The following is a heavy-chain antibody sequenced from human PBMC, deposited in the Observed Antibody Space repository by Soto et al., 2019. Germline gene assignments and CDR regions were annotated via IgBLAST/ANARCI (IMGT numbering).Heavy chain of an antibody. CDR2: IYYSGST. Sequence: SETLSLTCTVSGGSISSYYWSWIRQPPGKGLEWIGYIYYSGSTNYNPSLKSRVTISVETSKNQFSLKLSSVTAADTAVYYCARLRVENYVDYWGQGTLVTVSS. D-gene: IGHD2-15*01. J-gene: IGHJ4*02. V-gene: IGHV4-59*01. CDR1: GGSISSYY. CDR3: ARLRVENYVDY.